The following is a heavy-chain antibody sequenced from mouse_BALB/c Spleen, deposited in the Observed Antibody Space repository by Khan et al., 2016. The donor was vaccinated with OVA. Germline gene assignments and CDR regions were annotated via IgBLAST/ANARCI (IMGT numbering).Heavy chain of an antibody. CDR3: VSPNWFLY. Sequence: VQLEESGAELVKPGASVKLSCTASGFNIKDTYMHWVKQWPEQGLEWIGSIDRANGNTKYDPKFQGKATITADTSSNTAYLQLSSLTSEDTAVYWWVSPNWFLYWGQGTLVTVSA. J-gene: IGHJ3*01. V-gene: IGHV14-3*02. CDR2: IDRANGNT. CDR1: GFNIKDTY.